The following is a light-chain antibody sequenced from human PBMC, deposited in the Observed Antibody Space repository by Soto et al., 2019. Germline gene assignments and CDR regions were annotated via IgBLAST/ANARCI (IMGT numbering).Light chain of an antibody. J-gene: IGLJ1*01. Sequence: QSVLTQPASVSGSPGLSITISCTGTSGDVGGYNSVSWYQQHPGKSPKLLIHEVTDRPSGVSSRFSGSKSGNTASLTISGLQADDEADYYCSSYPSSDTLVFXTGTKLTVL. CDR3: SSYPSSDTLV. V-gene: IGLV2-14*01. CDR2: EVT. CDR1: SGDVGGYNS.